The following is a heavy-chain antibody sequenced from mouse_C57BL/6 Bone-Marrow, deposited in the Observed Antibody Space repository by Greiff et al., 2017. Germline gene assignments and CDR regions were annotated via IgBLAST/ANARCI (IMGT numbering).Heavy chain of an antibody. CDR3: ATVVAMDY. Sequence: QVQLQQSGAELVMPGASVKLSCKASGYTFTSYWMHWVKQRPGQGLEWIGEIDPSDSYTNYNQKFKGKSTLTVDKSSSTAYMQLSSLTSEDSAVYYCATVVAMDYWGQGTSVTVSS. J-gene: IGHJ4*01. CDR2: IDPSDSYT. D-gene: IGHD1-1*01. V-gene: IGHV1-69*01. CDR1: GYTFTSYW.